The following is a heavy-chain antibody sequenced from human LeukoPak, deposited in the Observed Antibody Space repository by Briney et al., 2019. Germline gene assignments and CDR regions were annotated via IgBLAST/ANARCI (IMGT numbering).Heavy chain of an antibody. J-gene: IGHJ4*02. CDR3: ARDSGAPGIN. CDR2: IIPIFGTA. CDR1: GGTFSSYA. Sequence: PVASVKVSCKASGGTFSSYAISWVRQAPGQGLEWMGGIIPIFGTANYAQKFQGRVTITTGESTSTAYMELSSLRSEDTAVYYCARDSGAPGINWGQGTLVTVSS. V-gene: IGHV1-69*05. D-gene: IGHD1-14*01.